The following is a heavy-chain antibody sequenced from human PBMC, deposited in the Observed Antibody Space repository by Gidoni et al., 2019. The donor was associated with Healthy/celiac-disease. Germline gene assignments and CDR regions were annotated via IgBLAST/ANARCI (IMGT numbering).Heavy chain of an antibody. CDR1: GFSLSNARMG. Sequence: QVTLKESGPVLVKPTETLTLTCTVSGFSLSNARMGVSWIRQPPGKALEWLAHIFSNDEKSYSTSLKSRLTISKDTSKSQVVLTMTNMDPVDTATYYCARILADYVWGSYRLNWFDPWGQGTLVTVSS. CDR2: IFSNDEK. D-gene: IGHD3-16*02. CDR3: ARILADYVWGSYRLNWFDP. V-gene: IGHV2-26*01. J-gene: IGHJ5*02.